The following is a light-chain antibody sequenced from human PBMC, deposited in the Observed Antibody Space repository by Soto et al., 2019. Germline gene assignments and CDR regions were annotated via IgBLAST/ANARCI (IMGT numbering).Light chain of an antibody. CDR3: QQYNSFSVT. Sequence: DIQMTQSPSTLSASVGDRITITCRASQSISSWLAWYQQKPGKAPKLLMYKASTLESGVPPRFSGSGSGTEFTLTISSLQPDDFATYYCQQYNSFSVTFGGGTKVDIK. V-gene: IGKV1-5*03. CDR2: KAS. CDR1: QSISSW. J-gene: IGKJ4*01.